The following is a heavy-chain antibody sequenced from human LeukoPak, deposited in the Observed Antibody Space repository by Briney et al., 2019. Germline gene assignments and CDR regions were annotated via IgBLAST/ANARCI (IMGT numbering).Heavy chain of an antibody. D-gene: IGHD3-22*01. CDR1: GGSFSGYY. CDR3: ARGLSWGYYDPGRFDP. J-gene: IGHJ5*02. CDR2: INHSGST. V-gene: IGHV4-34*01. Sequence: SETLSLTCAVYGGSFSGYYWSWIRQPPGKGLEWMGEINHSGSTNYNPSLKSRVTISVDTSKNQFSLKLSSVTAADTAVYYCARGLSWGYYDPGRFDPWGQGTLVTVSS.